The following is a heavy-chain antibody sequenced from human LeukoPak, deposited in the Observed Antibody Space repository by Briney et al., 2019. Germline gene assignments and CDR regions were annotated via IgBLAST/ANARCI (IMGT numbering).Heavy chain of an antibody. Sequence: GGSLRLSCVASGFTFSRSGTHWVRQAPGKGLEWVAFIRTDGSDKYYADSAKGRFSISRDNSKNTLYLQMNSLRAEDTAMYYCAKDHAQAMDVWGQGTTVTVSS. J-gene: IGHJ6*02. V-gene: IGHV3-30*02. CDR1: GFTFSRSG. CDR3: AKDHAQAMDV. D-gene: IGHD2-2*01. CDR2: IRTDGSDK.